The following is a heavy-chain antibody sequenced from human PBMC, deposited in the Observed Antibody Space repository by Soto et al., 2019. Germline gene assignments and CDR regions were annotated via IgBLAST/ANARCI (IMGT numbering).Heavy chain of an antibody. CDR2: IIPILGIA. V-gene: IGHV1-69*02. D-gene: IGHD5-18*01. CDR3: ARVFNPDTAMGADV. Sequence: QVQLVQSGAEVKKPGSSVKVSCKASGGTFSSYTISWVRQAPGQGLEWMGRIIPILGIANYAQKFQGRVTITADNSTSTAYMELSSLRSEDTAVYYGARVFNPDTAMGADVGGQGTTVTVSS. CDR1: GGTFSSYT. J-gene: IGHJ6*02.